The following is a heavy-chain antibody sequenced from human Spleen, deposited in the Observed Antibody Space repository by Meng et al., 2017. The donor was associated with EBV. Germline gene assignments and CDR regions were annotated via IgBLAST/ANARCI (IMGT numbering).Heavy chain of an antibody. D-gene: IGHD3-9*01. Sequence: QVPLQESGPGLVKPSETLSLTCTASGDSVSSGSYYWSWIRQPPGKGLEWIGYIYYSGSTNYNPSLKSRLTISLDTSKNQFSLRLSSVTAADTAMYYCARAFVLTGVPFGFDYWEQGPLGTVAS. CDR1: GDSVSSGSYY. CDR3: ARAFVLTGVPFGFDY. CDR2: IYYSGST. V-gene: IGHV4-61*01. J-gene: IGHJ4*02.